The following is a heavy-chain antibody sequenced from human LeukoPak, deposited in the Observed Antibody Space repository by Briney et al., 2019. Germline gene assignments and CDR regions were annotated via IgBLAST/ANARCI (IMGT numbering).Heavy chain of an antibody. Sequence: SETLSLTCTVSGGSISSSSYYWGWIRQPPGKGLEWIGSIYYSGSTYYNPSLKSRVTISVDTSKNQFSLKLSSVTAADTAVYYCARDRRYGSGSYYNAIRDYWGQGTLVTVSS. CDR1: GGSISSSSYY. CDR2: IYYSGST. J-gene: IGHJ4*02. D-gene: IGHD3-10*01. V-gene: IGHV4-39*07. CDR3: ARDRRYGSGSYYNAIRDY.